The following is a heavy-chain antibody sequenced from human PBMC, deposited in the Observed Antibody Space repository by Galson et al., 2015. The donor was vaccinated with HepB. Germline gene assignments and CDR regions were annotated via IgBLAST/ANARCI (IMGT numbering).Heavy chain of an antibody. Sequence: SVKVSCKASGGTFSSYAISWVRQAPGQGLEWMGGIIPIFGTANYAQKFQGRVTITADESTSTAYMELSSLRSEDTAVYYCARVRAGQFWSGYYGSNFKFDPWGQGTLVTVSS. CDR2: IIPIFGTA. D-gene: IGHD3-3*02. J-gene: IGHJ5*02. CDR1: GGTFSSYA. CDR3: ARVRAGQFWSGYYGSNFKFDP. V-gene: IGHV1-69*13.